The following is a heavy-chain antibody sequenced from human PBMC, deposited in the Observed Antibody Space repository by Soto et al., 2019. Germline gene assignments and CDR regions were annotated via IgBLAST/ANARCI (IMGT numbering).Heavy chain of an antibody. D-gene: IGHD2-15*01. J-gene: IGHJ6*02. CDR2: ISKSSTTI. Sequence: EVQPVESGGGLVQPGGSLRLSCAASGFTFSSYNMNWVRQAPGKGLEWIADISKSSTTINYADSVKGRFTISRDNAKNSLYLQMNSLRDEDTAVYYCAKDGGSFYYDGMDVWGQGTTVTVSS. CDR3: AKDGGSFYYDGMDV. CDR1: GFTFSSYN. V-gene: IGHV3-48*02.